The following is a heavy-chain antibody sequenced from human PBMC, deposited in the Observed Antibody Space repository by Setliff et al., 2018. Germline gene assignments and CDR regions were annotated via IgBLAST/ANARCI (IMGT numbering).Heavy chain of an antibody. J-gene: IGHJ6*02. CDR1: GFTLNDYW. V-gene: IGHV3-7*01. Sequence: PGGSLRLSCTASGFTLNDYWMSWVRQAPGKGLEWVANIKQDAGERYYVDSVRGRFTISRDNAESTVYLQMNSLRAEDTAVYYCARGPRVWVRDGMDVWGQGTTVTVSS. CDR3: ARGPRVWVRDGMDV. CDR2: IKQDAGER. D-gene: IGHD3-16*01.